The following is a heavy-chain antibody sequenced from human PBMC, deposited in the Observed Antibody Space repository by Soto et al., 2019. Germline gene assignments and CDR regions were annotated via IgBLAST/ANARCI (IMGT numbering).Heavy chain of an antibody. CDR3: ARGGYDFWGIFDY. CDR1: VFNFSSYA. Sequence: QVQLVESGGGVVQPGRSLRLSCAASVFNFSSYAMHWVRQAPDKGLEWVAVISYDGTNKYYADSVKGRFTISRDNSKNTLYLQMNSLRAEDMDVYYCARGGYDFWGIFDYWGQGTLVTVSS. V-gene: IGHV3-30-3*01. J-gene: IGHJ4*02. CDR2: ISYDGTNK. D-gene: IGHD3-3*01.